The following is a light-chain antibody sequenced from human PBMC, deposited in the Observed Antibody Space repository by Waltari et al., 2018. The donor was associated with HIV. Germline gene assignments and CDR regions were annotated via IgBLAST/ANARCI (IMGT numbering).Light chain of an antibody. J-gene: IGLJ2*01. CDR3: QSYDKFLSAWI. CDR1: ASHIGAEYR. Sequence: VLTQPPSVSGAPGQRVNISCAGSASHIGAEYRVHWSRPVLGSAPKLLLFANTFRPSGVPDRFSGSRSGTSASLAISGLQTEDEADYFCQSYDKFLSAWIFGGGTRVTVL. V-gene: IGLV1-40*01. CDR2: ANT.